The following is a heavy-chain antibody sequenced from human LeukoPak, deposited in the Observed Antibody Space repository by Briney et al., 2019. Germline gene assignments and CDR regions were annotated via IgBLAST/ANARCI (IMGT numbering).Heavy chain of an antibody. J-gene: IGHJ6*03. CDR2: IYTSGST. Sequence: SQTLSLTCTLSGGSLSSYYWSWIRQPAGKGLEWIGRIYTSGSTNYNPTLKSRVTISVDTSKNQFSLKLSSVTAADTAVYYCARELSYSYAGYYYYYMDVWGKGTTVTISS. CDR3: ARELSYSYAGYYYYYMDV. CDR1: GGSLSSYY. V-gene: IGHV4-4*07. D-gene: IGHD5-18*01.